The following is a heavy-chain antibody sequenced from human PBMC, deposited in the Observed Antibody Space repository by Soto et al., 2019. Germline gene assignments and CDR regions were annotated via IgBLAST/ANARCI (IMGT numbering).Heavy chain of an antibody. CDR2: IYYSGST. D-gene: IGHD3-22*01. CDR1: GGSISSGGYY. Sequence: SETLSLTCTVSGGSISSGGYYWSWIRQHPGKGLEWIGYIYYSGSTYYNPSLKSRVTISVDTSKNQFSLKLSSVTAADTAVYYCARDYYDSSGYPDYYYGMDVWGQGTTVTVSS. J-gene: IGHJ6*02. CDR3: ARDYYDSSGYPDYYYGMDV. V-gene: IGHV4-31*03.